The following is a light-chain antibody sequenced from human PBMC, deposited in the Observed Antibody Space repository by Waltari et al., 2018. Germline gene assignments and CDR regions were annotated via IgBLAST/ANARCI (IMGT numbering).Light chain of an antibody. Sequence: QSALTHPASVSGSPGQSITISCTGSSSDIGGYTFVSWYQQHPGKAPKVMIYDVSNRPSGISDRFSGSKSGNTASLTISGLQAEDEADYYCCSYTSSRTVVFGGGTKLTVL. CDR3: CSYTSSRTVV. CDR1: SSDIGGYTF. J-gene: IGLJ3*02. CDR2: DVS. V-gene: IGLV2-14*03.